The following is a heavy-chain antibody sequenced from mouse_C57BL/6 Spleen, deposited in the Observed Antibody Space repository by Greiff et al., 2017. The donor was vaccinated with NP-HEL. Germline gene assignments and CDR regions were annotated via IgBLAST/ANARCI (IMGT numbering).Heavy chain of an antibody. V-gene: IGHV1-18*01. Sequence: VQLQQSGPELVKPGASVKIPCKASGYTFTDYNMDWVKQSHGKSLEWIGDINPNNGGTIYNQKFKGKATLTVDKSSSTAYMELRSPTSEDTAVYYCARWGILYYGSLYYYAMDYWGQGTSVTVSS. CDR3: ARWGILYYGSLYYYAMDY. CDR1: GYTFTDYN. CDR2: INPNNGGT. J-gene: IGHJ4*01. D-gene: IGHD1-1*01.